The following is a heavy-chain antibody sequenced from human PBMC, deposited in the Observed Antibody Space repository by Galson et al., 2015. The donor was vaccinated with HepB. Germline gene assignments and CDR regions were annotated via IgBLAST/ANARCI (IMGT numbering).Heavy chain of an antibody. V-gene: IGHV3-7*01. Sequence: SLRLSCAASGFTFSSYWMSWVRQAPGKGLEWVANIKQDGSEKYYVDSVKGRFTISRDNAKNSLYLQMNSLRAEDTAVYYCARDSLPVPAAHFDYWGQGALVTVSS. J-gene: IGHJ4*02. CDR1: GFTFSSYW. CDR2: IKQDGSEK. CDR3: ARDSLPVPAAHFDY. D-gene: IGHD2-2*01.